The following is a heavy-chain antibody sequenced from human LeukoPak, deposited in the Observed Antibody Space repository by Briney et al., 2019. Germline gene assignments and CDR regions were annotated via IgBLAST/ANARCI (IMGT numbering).Heavy chain of an antibody. CDR2: IYSGGST. CDR3: ARGYCTNGVCSQLDYGDPVGYYFDY. Sequence: GGSLRLSCAASGFTVSSNYMSWVRQAPGKGLEWVSVIYSGGSTYYADSVKGRFTISRDNSKNTLYLQMNSLRAEDTAVYYCARGYCTNGVCSQLDYGDPVGYYFDYWGQGTLATVSS. V-gene: IGHV3-53*01. CDR1: GFTVSSNY. J-gene: IGHJ4*02. D-gene: IGHD2-8*01.